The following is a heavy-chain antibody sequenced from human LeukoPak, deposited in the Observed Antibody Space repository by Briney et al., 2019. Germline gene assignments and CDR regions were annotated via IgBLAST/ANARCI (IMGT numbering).Heavy chain of an antibody. V-gene: IGHV3-7*04. D-gene: IGHD4-11*01. J-gene: IGHJ4*02. CDR3: ARDRGYSTFDF. CDR2: INQDESEE. Sequence: GGSLRLSCAASGFTFSSYWMSWVRQAPGKGLEWVANINQDESEESFVDSVKGRFSISRDNAKRSLYLQMNSLRAEDTAMYYCARDRGYSTFDFWGQGTLATVSS. CDR1: GFTFSSYW.